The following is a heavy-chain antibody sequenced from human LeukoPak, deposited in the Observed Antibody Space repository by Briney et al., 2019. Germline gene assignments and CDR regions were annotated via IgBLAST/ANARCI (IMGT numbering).Heavy chain of an antibody. CDR1: GFTFSSYG. CDR3: ARDPYSGSYGNEYYYYMDV. J-gene: IGHJ6*03. Sequence: GGSLRLSCAASGFTFSSYGMHWVRQAPGKGLEWVAFIRYDGSNKYYADSVKGRFTISRDNSKNSLYLQMDSLGPEDTAVYYCARDPYSGSYGNEYYYYMDVWGKGTTVTISS. V-gene: IGHV3-30*02. D-gene: IGHD1-26*01. CDR2: IRYDGSNK.